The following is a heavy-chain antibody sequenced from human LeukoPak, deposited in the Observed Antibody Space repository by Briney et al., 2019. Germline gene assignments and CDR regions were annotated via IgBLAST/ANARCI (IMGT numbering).Heavy chain of an antibody. D-gene: IGHD3-3*01. J-gene: IGHJ4*02. V-gene: IGHV3-30*02. Sequence: GGSLRLSCAASGFTFSSYGMHWVRQAPGKGLEWVAFIRYDGSNKYYTDSVKGRFTISRDNSKNTLYLQMDSLRAEDTAVYYCAGDYDFWSGYYSPTRGYFGYWGQGTLVTVSS. CDR3: AGDYDFWSGYYSPTRGYFGY. CDR1: GFTFSSYG. CDR2: IRYDGSNK.